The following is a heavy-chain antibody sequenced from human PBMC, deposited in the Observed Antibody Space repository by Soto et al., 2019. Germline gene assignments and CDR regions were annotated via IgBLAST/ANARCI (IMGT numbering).Heavy chain of an antibody. Sequence: GSEKVSCKASGYTFTSYGISWVRQAPGQRLEWMGWISAYNGNTNYAQKLQGRVTMTTDTSTSTAYMELRSLRSDDTAVYYCARDPTDIVVVVAANYFDYWGQGTLVTVSS. CDR3: ARDPTDIVVVVAANYFDY. CDR2: ISAYNGNT. V-gene: IGHV1-18*01. J-gene: IGHJ4*02. CDR1: GYTFTSYG. D-gene: IGHD2-15*01.